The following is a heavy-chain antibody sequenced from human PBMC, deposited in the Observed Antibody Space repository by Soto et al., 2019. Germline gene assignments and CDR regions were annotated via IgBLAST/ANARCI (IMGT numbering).Heavy chain of an antibody. CDR2: MDPITGDT. D-gene: IGHD2-15*01. J-gene: IGHJ6*02. CDR1: GSTCYVYY. CDR3: ARGRDAASQFYSHSGMDV. Sequence: ASVKVSCKASGSTCYVYYTYWVRQAPGRGLECVGLMDPITGDTAYSGRCRGRVTMTRYTSINTAYMELRKLRSDDTAIHFCARGRDAASQFYSHSGMDVWGQGTTVTVSS. V-gene: IGHV1-2*06.